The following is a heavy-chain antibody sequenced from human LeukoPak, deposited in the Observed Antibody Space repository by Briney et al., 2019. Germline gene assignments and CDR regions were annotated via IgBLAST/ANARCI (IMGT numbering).Heavy chain of an antibody. D-gene: IGHD6-6*01. J-gene: IGHJ5*02. V-gene: IGHV3-11*04. Sequence: GGSLRLSCAASGFTFSDHYMTWIRQAPGKGLEWISYISSSGHTIYYADSVKGRFTISRDNAKNSLFLQMNSLRAEDTAVYYCAKGSAGVAARPFDPWGQGTLVTVSS. CDR3: AKGSAGVAARPFDP. CDR1: GFTFSDHY. CDR2: ISSSGHTI.